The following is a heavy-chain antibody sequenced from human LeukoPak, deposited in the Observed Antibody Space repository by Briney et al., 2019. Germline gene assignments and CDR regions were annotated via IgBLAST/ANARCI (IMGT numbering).Heavy chain of an antibody. V-gene: IGHV4-59*12. CDR3: ARGSGSYPPLDY. J-gene: IGHJ4*02. CDR1: GGSISSYY. D-gene: IGHD3-10*01. Sequence: KPSETLSLTCTVSGGSISSYYWSWIRQPPGKGLEWIGYIYYSGSTNYNPSLKSRVTISVDTSKNQFSLKLRSVAAADTAVYYCARGSGSYPPLDYWGQGTLVTVSS. CDR2: IYYSGST.